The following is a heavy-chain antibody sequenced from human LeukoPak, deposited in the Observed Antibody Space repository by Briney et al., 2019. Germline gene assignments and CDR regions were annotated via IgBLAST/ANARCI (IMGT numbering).Heavy chain of an antibody. D-gene: IGHD6-13*01. V-gene: IGHV1-46*01. J-gene: IGHJ3*02. Sequence: ASVRVSCKASGYTFTSYYMHWVRQAPGQELEWMGIINPSGGSTSYAQKFQGRVTMTRDMSTSTVYMELSSLRSEDTAVYYCAREGTQQLVGSAFDIWGQGTMVTVSP. CDR3: AREGTQQLVGSAFDI. CDR1: GYTFTSYY. CDR2: INPSGGST.